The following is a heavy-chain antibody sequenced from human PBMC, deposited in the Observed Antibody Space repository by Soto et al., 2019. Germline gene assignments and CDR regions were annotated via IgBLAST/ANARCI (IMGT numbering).Heavy chain of an antibody. CDR1: GGSFSGYY. D-gene: IGHD2-2*01. Sequence: TSETLSLTCAVYGGSFSGYYWSWIRQPPRKGLEWIGEINHSGSTNYNPSLKSRVTISVDTSKNQFSLKLSSVTAADTAVYYCARGLGCISTSCYRFVPWCQGTLVTVSS. CDR3: ARGLGCISTSCYRFVP. CDR2: INHSGST. V-gene: IGHV4-34*01. J-gene: IGHJ5*02.